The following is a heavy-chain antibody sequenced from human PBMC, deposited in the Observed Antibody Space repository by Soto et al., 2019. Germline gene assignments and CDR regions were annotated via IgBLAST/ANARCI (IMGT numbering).Heavy chain of an antibody. Sequence: PSETLSLTCTVSGCSISSYYWSWIRQPPGKGLEWIGYIYYSGSTNYNPSLKSRVTISVDTSKNQFSLKLSSVTAADTAVYYCASSPYYYMDVWGQGTTVTVSS. J-gene: IGHJ6*02. CDR2: IYYSGST. CDR3: ASSPYYYMDV. CDR1: GCSISSYY. V-gene: IGHV4-59*01.